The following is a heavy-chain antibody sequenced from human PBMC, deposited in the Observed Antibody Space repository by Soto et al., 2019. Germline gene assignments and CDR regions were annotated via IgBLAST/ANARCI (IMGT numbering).Heavy chain of an antibody. CDR3: ARLEVTSADSFDV. D-gene: IGHD2-21*02. V-gene: IGHV4-34*01. Sequence: QVQLQQWGAGLLKPSETLSLTCAVYGDSFSGPYWTWIRQTPGKGLEWIGDINHSGSTDYHPSLKSRVTISVDTSKNQFSLNLSSVSAADTAVYFCARLEVTSADSFDVWGPGTMVTVSS. CDR2: INHSGST. CDR1: GDSFSGPY. J-gene: IGHJ3*01.